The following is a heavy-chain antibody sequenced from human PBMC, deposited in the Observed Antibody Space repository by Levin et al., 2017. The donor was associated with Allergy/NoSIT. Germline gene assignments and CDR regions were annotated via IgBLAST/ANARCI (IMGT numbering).Heavy chain of an antibody. V-gene: IGHV3-30-3*01. CDR2: TSYYGTNK. CDR1: GFIFTNYS. CDR3: ARGTRPHWYYEL. Sequence: PGGSLRLSCAASGFIFTNYSMHWVRQAPGKGLEWVAATSYYGTNKYYADSVKGRFTISRDNSKNTVYLQLSDLRREDTAVYYCARGTRPHWYYELWGRGTLVAVSS. J-gene: IGHJ2*01.